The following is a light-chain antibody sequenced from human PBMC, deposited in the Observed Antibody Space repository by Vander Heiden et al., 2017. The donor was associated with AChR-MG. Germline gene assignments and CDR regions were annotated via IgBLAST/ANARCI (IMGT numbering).Light chain of an antibody. CDR1: SSNIGAGYD. J-gene: IGLJ3*02. CDR3: QSYDSSLSAV. Sequence: QSVLTQPPSVSGAPGQRVTISCTGSSSNIGAGYDVHWYQQLPGTAHKLLIYANSNRPSGVPDRFSGSKSGTSASLAITGLQAEDEADYYCQSYDSSLSAVFGGGTKLTVL. V-gene: IGLV1-40*01. CDR2: ANS.